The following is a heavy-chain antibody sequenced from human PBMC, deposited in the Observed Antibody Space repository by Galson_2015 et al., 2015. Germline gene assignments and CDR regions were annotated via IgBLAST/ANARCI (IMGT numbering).Heavy chain of an antibody. J-gene: IGHJ2*01. CDR3: AKDKDTSSWPSGPNYYFDL. CDR1: GFTFTSYA. Sequence: SLRLSCAASGFTFTSYAMSWVRQAPGKGLEWVSVVTGSGFSTYYADSVKGRFTISRDNSKNTLYLQMNGLRAEGTAVYYCAKDKDTSSWPSGPNYYFDLWGRGTLVTVSS. CDR2: VTGSGFST. V-gene: IGHV3-23*01. D-gene: IGHD6-13*01.